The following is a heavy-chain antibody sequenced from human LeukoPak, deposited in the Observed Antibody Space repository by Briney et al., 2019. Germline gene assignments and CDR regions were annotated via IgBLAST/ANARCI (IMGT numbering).Heavy chain of an antibody. V-gene: IGHV4-34*01. CDR2: INHSGST. CDR3: ARGTRWLFDL. J-gene: IGHJ2*01. D-gene: IGHD5-12*01. CDR1: GGSFSGYY. Sequence: SETLSLTCAVYGGSFSGYYWSWIRQPPGKGLEWIGEINHSGSTNYNPSLKSRVTISVDTSKNQFSLNLRSVTAADTAVYYCARGTRWLFDLWGRGTLVTVSS.